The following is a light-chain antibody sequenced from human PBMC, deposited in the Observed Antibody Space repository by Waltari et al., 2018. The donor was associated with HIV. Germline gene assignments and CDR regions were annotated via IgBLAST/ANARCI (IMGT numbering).Light chain of an antibody. CDR2: GNN. CDR3: AAWDDSLNGLWV. CDR1: SSNIGSNT. J-gene: IGLJ3*02. V-gene: IGLV1-44*01. Sequence: QSVLPQPPSTSGTPGPRVPISCSGSSSNIGSNTVNWYQHPPGTAPKLLIYGNNQRPSGVPDRFSGSKSGTSASLAISGLQSEDEADYYCAAWDDSLNGLWVFGGGTKLTVL.